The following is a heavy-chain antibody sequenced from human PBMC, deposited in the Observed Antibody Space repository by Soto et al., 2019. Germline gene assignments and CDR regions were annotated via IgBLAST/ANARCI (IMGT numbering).Heavy chain of an antibody. CDR2: IYPGDSDT. Sequence: GESLKISCKGSGYNFTNYWIGWVRQMPGKGLESMGIIYPGDSDTRYSPSFQGQVTISADKSISTAYLQWSSLKASDTAMYYCAGGGVRGVVTRTRDYYGMDAWGQGTTVTV. CDR3: AGGGVRGVVTRTRDYYGMDA. V-gene: IGHV5-51*01. J-gene: IGHJ6*02. D-gene: IGHD3-10*01. CDR1: GYNFTNYW.